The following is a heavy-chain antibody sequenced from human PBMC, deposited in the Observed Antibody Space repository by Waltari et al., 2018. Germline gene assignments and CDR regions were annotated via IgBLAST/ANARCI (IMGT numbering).Heavy chain of an antibody. Sequence: EVQLVESGGGLVQPGRSLRLSCAASGFTFDAYAMHWVRQAPGTGLEWVSGIIWNSGNIGYADSVKGRFTISRDNAKNSLYLQMNSLRTGDTALYYCAKGHSGSYGLDSWGQGTLVTVSP. J-gene: IGHJ4*02. CDR1: GFTFDAYA. CDR3: AKGHSGSYGLDS. CDR2: IIWNSGNI. V-gene: IGHV3-9*01. D-gene: IGHD1-26*01.